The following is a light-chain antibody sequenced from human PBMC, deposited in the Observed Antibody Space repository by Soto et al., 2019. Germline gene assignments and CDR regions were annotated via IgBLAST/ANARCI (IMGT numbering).Light chain of an antibody. CDR2: AAS. J-gene: IGKJ1*01. CDR1: QDISND. V-gene: IGKV1-6*01. CDR3: LQYYSSPFS. Sequence: AIQMTQSPSSLSASVGDRVTITCRASQDISNDLGWYQQKPGKAPKLLIYAASSLPNGVPSRFSGSGSGTDFTLTISSLEPEDFATYYCLQYYSSPFSFGQGTRVEIK.